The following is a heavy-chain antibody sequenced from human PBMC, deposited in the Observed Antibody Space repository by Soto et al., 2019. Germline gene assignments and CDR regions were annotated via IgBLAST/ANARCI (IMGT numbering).Heavy chain of an antibody. D-gene: IGHD4-17*01. CDR2: IYHSGST. CDR1: GYSISSGYY. V-gene: IGHV4-38-2*01. CDR3: ARGAATVPPGWFDP. Sequence: PSETLSLTCAVSGYSISSGYYWGWIRQTPGKGLEWIASIYHSGSTHYNPSLKSRVTISVDTSKNQFSLKLTSVTAADTAVYYCARGAATVPPGWFDPWGQGIMVTVSS. J-gene: IGHJ5*02.